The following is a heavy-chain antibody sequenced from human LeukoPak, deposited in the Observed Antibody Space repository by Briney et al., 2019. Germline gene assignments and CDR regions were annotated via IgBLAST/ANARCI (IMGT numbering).Heavy chain of an antibody. J-gene: IGHJ6*02. D-gene: IGHD4-17*01. CDR3: ARGVRDYGDYYYGMDV. V-gene: IGHV4-4*08. Sequence: SETLSLTCTVSGGSISRYYWSWIRQPPGKGLEWIGRIYSSGSTNYNPSLKSRVTISVDTSKNQFSLKLSSVTAADTAVYYCARGVRDYGDYYYGMDVWGQGTTVTVSS. CDR1: GGSISRYY. CDR2: IYSSGST.